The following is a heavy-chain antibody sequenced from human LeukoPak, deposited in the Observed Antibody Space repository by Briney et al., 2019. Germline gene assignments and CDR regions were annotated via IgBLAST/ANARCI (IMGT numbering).Heavy chain of an antibody. CDR3: ARDFGYSGYDSYYYYMDV. CDR2: ISAYNGNT. CDR1: GGTFSSYA. J-gene: IGHJ6*03. V-gene: IGHV1-18*01. Sequence: ASVKVSCKASGGTFSSYAISWVRQAPGQGLEWMGWISAYNGNTNYAQKLQGRVTMTTDTSTSTAYMELRSLRSDDTAVYYCARDFGYSGYDSYYYYMDVWGKGTTVTISS. D-gene: IGHD5-12*01.